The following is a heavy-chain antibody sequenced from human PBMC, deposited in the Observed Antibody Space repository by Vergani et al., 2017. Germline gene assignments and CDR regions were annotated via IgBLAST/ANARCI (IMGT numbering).Heavy chain of an antibody. CDR3: ASQYYDFWSGRD. J-gene: IGHJ1*01. D-gene: IGHD3-3*01. CDR1: GFTLSSHA. Sequence: VQLEESGGGVVQPGRSLRLSCAGSGFTLSSHAMHWVRQAPGKGLEWVSVIFSGGYKYYADSVKGRFTISRDDSKNSLYLQMNSLRAEDTAVYYCASQYYDFWSGRDWGQGTLVTVSS. V-gene: IGHV3-66*04. CDR2: IFSGGYK.